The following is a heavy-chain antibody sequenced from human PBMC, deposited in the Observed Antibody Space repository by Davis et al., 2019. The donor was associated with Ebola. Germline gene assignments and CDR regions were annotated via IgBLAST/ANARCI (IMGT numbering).Heavy chain of an antibody. V-gene: IGHV3-53*01. CDR1: GFTVSSNY. CDR3: AREGPYYYMDV. J-gene: IGHJ6*03. CDR2: IYSGGST. Sequence: GESLKISCAASGFTVSSNYMSWVRQAPGKGLEWVSVIYSGGSTYYADSVKGRFTISRDNSKNTLYLQMNSLRAEDTAVYYCAREGPYYYMDVWGKGTTVTVSS.